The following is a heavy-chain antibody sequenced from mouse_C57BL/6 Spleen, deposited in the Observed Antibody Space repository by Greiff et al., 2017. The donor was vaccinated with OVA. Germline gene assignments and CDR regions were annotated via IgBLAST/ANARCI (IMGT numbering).Heavy chain of an antibody. V-gene: IGHV1-82*01. Sequence: QVQLQQSGPELVKPGASVKISCKASGYAFSSSWMNWAKQRPGKGLEWIGRIYPGDGDTNYNGKFKGKATLTADKSSSTAYMQLSSLTSEDSAVYFCAREGFGSTYFDYWGQGTTLTVSS. J-gene: IGHJ2*01. CDR1: GYAFSSSW. CDR2: IYPGDGDT. D-gene: IGHD1-1*01. CDR3: AREGFGSTYFDY.